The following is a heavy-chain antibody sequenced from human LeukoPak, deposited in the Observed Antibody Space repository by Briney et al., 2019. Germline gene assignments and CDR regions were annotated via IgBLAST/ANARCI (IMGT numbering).Heavy chain of an antibody. CDR3: ASGPRFNWYFDL. CDR1: GYTFTSYY. Sequence: WASVKVSCKASGYTFTSYYMHWVRQAPGQGLEWMGWINPNSGGTNYAQKFQGRVTMTRNTSISTAYMELSSLRSEDTAVYYCASGPRFNWYFDLWGRGTLVTVSS. CDR2: INPNSGGT. D-gene: IGHD1-14*01. V-gene: IGHV1-2*02. J-gene: IGHJ2*01.